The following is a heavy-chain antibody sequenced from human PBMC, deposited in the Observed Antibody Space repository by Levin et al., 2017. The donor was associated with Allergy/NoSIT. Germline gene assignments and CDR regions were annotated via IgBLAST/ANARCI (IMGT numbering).Heavy chain of an antibody. CDR2: IRSKANSYAT. J-gene: IGHJ5*02. CDR1: GFTFSIAW. D-gene: IGHD3-9*01. CDR3: TNYDILTGFLS. V-gene: IGHV3-73*01. Sequence: GGSLRLSCAASGFTFSIAWMSWVRQAPGKGLEWVGRIRSKANSYATAYAASVKDRFTISRDDSKNTAYLQMNSLKSEDTAVYYCTNYDILTGFLSWGQGTLVTVSS.